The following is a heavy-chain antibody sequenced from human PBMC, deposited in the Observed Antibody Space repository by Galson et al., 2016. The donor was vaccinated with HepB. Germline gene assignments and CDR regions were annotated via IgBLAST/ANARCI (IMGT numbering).Heavy chain of an antibody. Sequence: SLRLSCAASGFTFSDYYMTWIRQAPGKGLEWISYISGSSSHIEVADSVKGRFTISRDNSKNTLYLQMNSLRAEDTAVYYCAILGMYYRDTSDYFTEDFWGQGTLVTVSS. CDR2: ISGSSSHI. CDR1: GFTFSDYY. D-gene: IGHD3-22*01. J-gene: IGHJ4*02. V-gene: IGHV3-11*03. CDR3: AILGMYYRDTSDYFTEDF.